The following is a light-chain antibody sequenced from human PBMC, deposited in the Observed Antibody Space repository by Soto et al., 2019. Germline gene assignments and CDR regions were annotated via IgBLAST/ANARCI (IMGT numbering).Light chain of an antibody. Sequence: QSVLTQPPSASGSPGQSVTISCTGTSSDVGGYNYVSWYQQHPGKAPKLLIYEVTKRPSGVPDRFSGSKSGNTASLTVSGLQADDEAEYYCCSLTSSNTFVFGTGTKVTVL. V-gene: IGLV2-8*01. CDR3: CSLTSSNTFV. CDR2: EVT. J-gene: IGLJ1*01. CDR1: SSDVGGYNY.